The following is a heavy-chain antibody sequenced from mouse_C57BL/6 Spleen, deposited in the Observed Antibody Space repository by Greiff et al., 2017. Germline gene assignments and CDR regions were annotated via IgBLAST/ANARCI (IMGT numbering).Heavy chain of an antibody. Sequence: VQLQQPGAELVKPGASVKMSCKASGYTFTSYWITWVKQRPGQGLEWIGDIYPGSGSTNYNEKFKSKATLTVDTSSSTAYMQLSSLTSEDSAVYYCARSEDYINYGNFGDWGQGTTLTVAS. J-gene: IGHJ2*01. CDR3: ARSEDYINYGNFGD. CDR2: IYPGSGST. D-gene: IGHD2-5*01. V-gene: IGHV1-55*01. CDR1: GYTFTSYW.